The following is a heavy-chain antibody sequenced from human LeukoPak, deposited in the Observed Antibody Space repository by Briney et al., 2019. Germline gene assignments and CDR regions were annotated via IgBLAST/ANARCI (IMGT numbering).Heavy chain of an antibody. CDR3: ARDRGHAYFFDY. V-gene: IGHV3-74*01. CDR1: GFTFSTHW. CDR2: INTDGSST. D-gene: IGHD2-2*01. J-gene: IGHJ4*02. Sequence: GGSLRLSCAASGFTFSTHWMHWVRQAPGKGLVWVSRINTDGSSTTYADSVKGRFTISRDNAKNTVYLQMNSLRAEDTAVYYCARDRGHAYFFDYWGQGAPVTVSS.